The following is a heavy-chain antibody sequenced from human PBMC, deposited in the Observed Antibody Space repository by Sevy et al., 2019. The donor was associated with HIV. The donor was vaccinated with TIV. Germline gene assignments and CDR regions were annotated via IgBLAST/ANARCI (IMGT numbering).Heavy chain of an antibody. Sequence: ASVKVSCKASGYTFTSLDVNWVRQATGQGLEWMGWMNPKGGNTGYAKKFQGRVIFTRDTSTTTAYMKLGSLRSEDTAVYYCARGCYYSDGHGYYANRLFDYWGQGSLVTVSS. J-gene: IGHJ4*02. D-gene: IGHD3-22*01. V-gene: IGHV1-8*02. CDR2: MNPKGGNT. CDR1: GYTFTSLD. CDR3: ARGCYYSDGHGYYANRLFDY.